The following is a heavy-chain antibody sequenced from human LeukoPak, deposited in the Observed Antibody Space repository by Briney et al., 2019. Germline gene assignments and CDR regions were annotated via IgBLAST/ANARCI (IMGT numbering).Heavy chain of an antibody. V-gene: IGHV3-23*01. CDR1: GFTVSSNY. J-gene: IGHJ4*02. CDR2: ISGSGGST. CDR3: ARLLMDPDS. Sequence: PGGSLRLSCAASGFTVSSNYMSWVRQAPGKGLEWVSAISGSGGSTYYADSVKGRFTISRDNSKNTLYLQMNSLRAEDTAVYYCARLLMDPDSWGQGTLVTVSS. D-gene: IGHD2-8*01.